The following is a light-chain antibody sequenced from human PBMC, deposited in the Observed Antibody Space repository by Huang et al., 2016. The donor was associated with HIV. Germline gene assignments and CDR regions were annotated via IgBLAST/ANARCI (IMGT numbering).Light chain of an antibody. J-gene: IGKJ4*01. Sequence: EIVMTQSPATLSVSPGERATLSCRASQSVSSNLAWYQQKPGQAPRLLSYGASTRAADIPDRFSRSGSGREFSLTISSLQSEDFAVYYGQQYNKWPPVTFGGGTKVEIK. V-gene: IGKV3-15*01. CDR2: GAS. CDR1: QSVSSN. CDR3: QQYNKWPPVT.